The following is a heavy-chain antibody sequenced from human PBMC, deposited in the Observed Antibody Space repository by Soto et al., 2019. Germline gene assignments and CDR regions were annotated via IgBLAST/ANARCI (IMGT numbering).Heavy chain of an antibody. CDR1: GGSISSGGYY. J-gene: IGHJ5*02. Sequence: QVQLQESGPGLVTPSQTLSLTCTVSGGSISSGGYYWNWIRQHPGKGLEWIGYIYYSGTTYYNPSLASRVSISVATSATWSSQMPNSVTAANTPVYYCATGVCPRGLGTLVTVSS. CDR2: IYYSGTT. CDR3: ATGVCP. V-gene: IGHV4-31*03.